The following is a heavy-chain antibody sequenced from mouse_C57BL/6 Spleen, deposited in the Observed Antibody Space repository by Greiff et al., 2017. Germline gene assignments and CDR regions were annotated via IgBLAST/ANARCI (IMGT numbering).Heavy chain of an antibody. Sequence: QVQLQQSGAELVKPGASVKLSCKASGYTFTSYWMHWVKQRPGRGREWIGMIIPNSGSTNYNEKFKSKATLTVDKSTSTAYMQLSSRTSEDSAVYYWARGGLPGQAVDYWGQGTTVTVSS. CDR3: ARGGLPGQAVDY. J-gene: IGHJ4*01. V-gene: IGHV1-64*01. CDR2: IIPNSGST. CDR1: GYTFTSYW. D-gene: IGHD2-4*01.